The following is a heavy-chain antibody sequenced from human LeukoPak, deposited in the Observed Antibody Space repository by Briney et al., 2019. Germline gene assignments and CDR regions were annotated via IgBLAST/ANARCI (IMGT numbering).Heavy chain of an antibody. J-gene: IGHJ5*02. CDR1: GGSISSGGYY. Sequence: SETLSLTCTVSGGSISSGGYYWSWIRQHPGKGLEWIGYIYYSGSTYYNPSLKSRVTISVDTSKNQFSLKLSSVTAADTAVYYCARDRSDYGGNSGAPGWFDPWGQGTLVTVSS. D-gene: IGHD4-23*01. V-gene: IGHV4-31*03. CDR2: IYYSGST. CDR3: ARDRSDYGGNSGAPGWFDP.